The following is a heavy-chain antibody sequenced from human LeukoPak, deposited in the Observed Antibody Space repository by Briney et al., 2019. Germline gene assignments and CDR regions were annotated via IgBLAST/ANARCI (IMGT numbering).Heavy chain of an antibody. D-gene: IGHD4-11*01. J-gene: IGHJ5*02. V-gene: IGHV4-39*07. CDR1: GGSISTNTHY. CDR3: AREEAATVTTAMLDP. Sequence: SETLSLTCSVSGGSISTNTHYWGWIRQPPGKGLEWIGTIYYTGRTYYNTSLKSRVTISVDTSKNQFSLRLNSVTAADTAVYYCAREEAATVTTAMLDPWGQGILVTVSS. CDR2: IYYTGRT.